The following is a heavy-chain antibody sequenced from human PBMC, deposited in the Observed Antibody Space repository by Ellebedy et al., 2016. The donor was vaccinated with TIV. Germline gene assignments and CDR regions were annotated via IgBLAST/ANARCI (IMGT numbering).Heavy chain of an antibody. V-gene: IGHV3-48*04. D-gene: IGHD2-21*02. J-gene: IGHJ3*02. CDR2: ISSTTNTA. CDR3: VKDITPVVTSFGGAFDI. CDR1: DYTFSSYT. Sequence: GESLKISXEGFDYTFSSYTMNWVRQAPGKGLEWVSYISSTTNTALYADSVKGRFTISRDNAKNSLYLQMNSLRAEDTAVYYCVKDITPVVTSFGGAFDIWGQGTLVTVS.